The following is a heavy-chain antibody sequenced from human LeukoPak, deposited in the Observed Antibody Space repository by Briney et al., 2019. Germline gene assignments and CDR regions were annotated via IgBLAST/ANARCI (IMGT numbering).Heavy chain of an antibody. Sequence: PGRSLRLSCAASGFTFSSYAMHWVRQAPGKGLEWVAVISYDGSNKYYADSVKGRFTISRDNSKNTLYLQMNSLRAEDTAVYYCARDRIAAAKEGYFQHWGQGTLVTVSS. V-gene: IGHV3-30-3*01. D-gene: IGHD6-13*01. CDR1: GFTFSSYA. CDR3: ARDRIAAAKEGYFQH. J-gene: IGHJ1*01. CDR2: ISYDGSNK.